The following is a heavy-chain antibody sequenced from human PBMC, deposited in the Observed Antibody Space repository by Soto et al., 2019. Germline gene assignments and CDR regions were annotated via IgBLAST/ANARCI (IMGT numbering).Heavy chain of an antibody. Sequence: EVQLVESGGGLVQPGGSLRLSCAASGFTVSSNYMSWVRQAPGKGLEWVSVIYSGGSTYYADSVKGRFTISRDNSKNTLYLQLNSLRAEDTAVYYCARDPPVVGSGGAFDIWGQGTMVTVSS. J-gene: IGHJ3*02. D-gene: IGHD2-2*01. CDR3: ARDPPVVGSGGAFDI. CDR1: GFTVSSNY. V-gene: IGHV3-66*01. CDR2: IYSGGST.